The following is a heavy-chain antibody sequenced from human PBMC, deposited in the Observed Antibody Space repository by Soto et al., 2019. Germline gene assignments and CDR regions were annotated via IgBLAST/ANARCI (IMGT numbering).Heavy chain of an antibody. Sequence: QVQLVQSGAEVKKPGASVKVSCKASGYTFTSYGISWVRQAPGQGLEWMGWISAYNGNTNYAQKLQGRVTMTTDTSTSTAYMELRSLRSDDTAVDYCARDLQEAAYYDILTGSGGAFDIWGQGTMVTVSS. J-gene: IGHJ3*02. CDR1: GYTFTSYG. CDR3: ARDLQEAAYYDILTGSGGAFDI. D-gene: IGHD3-9*01. CDR2: ISAYNGNT. V-gene: IGHV1-18*01.